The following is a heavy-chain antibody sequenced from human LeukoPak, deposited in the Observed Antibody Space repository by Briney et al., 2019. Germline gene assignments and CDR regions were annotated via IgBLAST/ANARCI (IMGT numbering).Heavy chain of an antibody. Sequence: SETLSLTCTVSGGSMSSYYWSWLRQPPGEGREWTGYIYYSGNSNYYTSLKGRVTISVETFKNQVSLKMNSVTAADTAGYYCGSSSITAVRGVIIVDAFDIWGQGTMVTVSS. CDR3: GSSSITAVRGVIIVDAFDI. CDR1: GGSMSSYY. V-gene: IGHV4-59*01. D-gene: IGHD3-10*01. J-gene: IGHJ3*02. CDR2: IYYSGNS.